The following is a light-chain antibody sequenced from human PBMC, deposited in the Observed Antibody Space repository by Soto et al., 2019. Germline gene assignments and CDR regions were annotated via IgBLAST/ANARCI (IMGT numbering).Light chain of an antibody. CDR3: QYYNRHRT. CDR1: QSVLYSSNNKNY. J-gene: IGKJ1*01. V-gene: IGKV4-1*01. Sequence: DIVVTQSPDSLAVSLGERATINCKSSQSVLYSSNNKNYLAWYQQKPGQPPKLLIYWASTRESGVPDRFSGRGFVTDFNPTISSMVAENGTIYYNQYYNRHRTFGPGTKVEMK. CDR2: WAS.